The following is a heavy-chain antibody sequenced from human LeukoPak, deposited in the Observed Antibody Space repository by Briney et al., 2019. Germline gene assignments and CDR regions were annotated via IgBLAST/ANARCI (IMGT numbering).Heavy chain of an antibody. D-gene: IGHD3-10*01. CDR3: ARDSGNYHYDMDV. V-gene: IGHV1-46*01. CDR2: NFFHDGTT. J-gene: IGHJ6*02. Sequence: ASVKVSCKASGGTFSSYAISWVRQAPGQGLEWMGINFFHDGTTSNTQKFPGRLTMTRDTSTGTVYMELSSLRSEDTAVYYCARDSGNYHYDMDVWGQGTTVIVSS. CDR1: GGTFSSYA.